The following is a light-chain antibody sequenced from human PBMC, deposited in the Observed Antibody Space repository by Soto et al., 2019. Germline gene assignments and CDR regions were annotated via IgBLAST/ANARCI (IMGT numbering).Light chain of an antibody. CDR2: SAS. V-gene: IGKV3-15*01. CDR1: QSVSDN. J-gene: IGKJ2*01. CDR3: QQSNNWPYT. Sequence: EIVMTQSPATLSVSPGERATLSCRASQSVSDNLAWYQQNPGQAPRLRIYSASTRATGITARFSGSGSGTEFTLTISSLQSEDFAVYYCQQSNNWPYTFGQGTKLDIK.